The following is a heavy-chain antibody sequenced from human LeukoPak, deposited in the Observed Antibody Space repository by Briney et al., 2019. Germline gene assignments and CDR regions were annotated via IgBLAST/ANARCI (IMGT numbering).Heavy chain of an antibody. CDR2: IYYSGGT. CDR1: GASFGTNY. CDR3: AKGHGSGTFYRGLFDS. J-gene: IGHJ4*02. V-gene: IGHV4-59*01. Sequence: SETLSLTCSVSGASFGTNYWSWIRQAPGKGLEWIGYIYYSGGTNDNPSLKSRVTISADTSKNQFSLNLRSVTAADTAVYYCAKGHGSGTFYRGLFDSWGQGIPVTVSS. D-gene: IGHD3-10*01.